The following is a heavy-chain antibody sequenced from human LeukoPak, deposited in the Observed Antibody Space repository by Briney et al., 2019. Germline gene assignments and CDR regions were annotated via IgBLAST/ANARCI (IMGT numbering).Heavy chain of an antibody. CDR2: INPNSGGT. V-gene: IGHV1-2*02. CDR3: ARDLTGTTSWDLDY. CDR1: GYTFTGCY. D-gene: IGHD1-7*01. J-gene: IGHJ4*02. Sequence: ASVKVSCKASGYTFTGCYMHWVRQAPGQGLEWMGWINPNSGGTNYAQKFQGRVTTTRDTSISTAYMELSRLRSDDTAVYYCARDLTGTTSWDLDYWGQGTLVTVSS.